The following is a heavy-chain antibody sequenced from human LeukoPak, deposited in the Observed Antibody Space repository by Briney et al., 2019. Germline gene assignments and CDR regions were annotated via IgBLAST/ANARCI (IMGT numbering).Heavy chain of an antibody. V-gene: IGHV3-23*01. CDR3: AKVRDSSGWYYFDY. Sequence: PGGPLRLSCAASGFTFSSYAMSWVRQAPGKGLEWVSAISGSGGSTYYADSVKGRFTISRDNSKNTLYLQMNSLRAEDTAVYYCAKVRDSSGWYYFDYWGQGTLVTVSS. CDR2: ISGSGGST. J-gene: IGHJ4*02. D-gene: IGHD6-19*01. CDR1: GFTFSSYA.